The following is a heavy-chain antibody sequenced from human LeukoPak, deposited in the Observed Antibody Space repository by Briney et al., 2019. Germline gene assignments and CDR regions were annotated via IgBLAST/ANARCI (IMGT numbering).Heavy chain of an antibody. Sequence: PSETLSLTCTVSGGSISSSSYYWGWIRQPPGKGLEWIGSIYYSGSTNYNPSLKSRVTISVDTSKNQFSLKLSSVTAADTAVYYCAGVVKPYYYYGMDVWGQGTTVTVSS. J-gene: IGHJ6*02. CDR2: IYYSGST. D-gene: IGHD4-23*01. CDR1: GGSISSSSYY. V-gene: IGHV4-39*07. CDR3: AGVVKPYYYYGMDV.